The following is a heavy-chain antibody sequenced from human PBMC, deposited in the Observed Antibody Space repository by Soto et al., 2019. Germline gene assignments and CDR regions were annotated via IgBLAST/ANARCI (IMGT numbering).Heavy chain of an antibody. Sequence: GGSLRLSCAASGFTFSDYWMSWVRQAPGKGLEWVANIKQDGSEGYYVDSVKGRFTISRDNAKNSLYLQMNSLRAEDTAVYYCARTDASIPSPFDYWGQGTLVTVSS. J-gene: IGHJ4*02. CDR1: GFTFSDYW. CDR3: ARTDASIPSPFDY. CDR2: IKQDGSEG. D-gene: IGHD2-2*02. V-gene: IGHV3-7*01.